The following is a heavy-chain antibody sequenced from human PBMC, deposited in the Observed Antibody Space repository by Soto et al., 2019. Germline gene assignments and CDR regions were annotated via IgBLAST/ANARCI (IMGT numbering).Heavy chain of an antibody. J-gene: IGHJ4*02. CDR3: SRDCHCGGDCYSDY. CDR1: GFTVSSNY. Sequence: EVQLVESGGGLIQPGGSLRLSCAASGFTVSSNYMSWVRQAPGKGLEWVSVMYSGGSTYYADSVKGRFSISRDNSKNTLYLQMNSLRAEDTAVYYCSRDCHCGGDCYSDYWGQGTLVTVSP. CDR2: MYSGGST. D-gene: IGHD2-21*02. V-gene: IGHV3-53*01.